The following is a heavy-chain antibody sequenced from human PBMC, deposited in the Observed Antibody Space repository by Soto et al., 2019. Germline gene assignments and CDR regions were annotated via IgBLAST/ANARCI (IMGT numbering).Heavy chain of an antibody. J-gene: IGHJ4*02. V-gene: IGHV3-23*01. CDR3: AKNRGLQYYFDY. CDR1: GFTFDSYA. Sequence: GGSLRLSCAASGFTFDSYAMNWVRPAPGKGLEWVSTISGSGDYTYYTDSVKGRFTISRDNSKNMMYLQMNSLRAEDTAVYYCAKNRGLQYYFDYWGQGTLVTVSS. CDR2: ISGSGDYT.